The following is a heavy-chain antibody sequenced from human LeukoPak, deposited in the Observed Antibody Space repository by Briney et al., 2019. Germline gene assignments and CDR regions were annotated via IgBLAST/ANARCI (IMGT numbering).Heavy chain of an antibody. Sequence: PGGSLRLSCAASGFTFSSYGMHWVRQAPGKGLEWVAVISYDGSNKYYADSVKGRFTISRDNSKNTLYLQMNSLRAEDTAVYYCAKDLPAKELGKHYYYYGMDVWGQGTTVTVSS. J-gene: IGHJ6*02. V-gene: IGHV3-30*18. CDR3: AKDLPAKELGKHYYYYGMDV. CDR2: ISYDGSNK. CDR1: GFTFSSYG. D-gene: IGHD7-27*01.